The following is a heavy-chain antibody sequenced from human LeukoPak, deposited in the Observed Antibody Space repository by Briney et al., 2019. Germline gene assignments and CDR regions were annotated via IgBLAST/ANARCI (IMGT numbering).Heavy chain of an antibody. CDR2: ISSSGYTI. D-gene: IGHD3-22*01. CDR3: ASDPPYYYDNSGYYGYFDS. Sequence: PGRSLRLSCAASGFTFSDYYMSWIRQDPGKGLEWVSYISSSGYTIYYTDSVKGRFTISRDNTKNSLFLQMNSLRAEDTAVYYCASDPPYYYDNSGYYGYFDSWGQGTLVTVSS. V-gene: IGHV3-11*04. J-gene: IGHJ4*02. CDR1: GFTFSDYY.